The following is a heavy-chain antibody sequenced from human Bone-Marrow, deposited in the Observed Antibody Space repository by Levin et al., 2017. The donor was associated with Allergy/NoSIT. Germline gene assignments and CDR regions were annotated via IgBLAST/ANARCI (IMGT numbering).Heavy chain of an antibody. Sequence: LSLTCAASEFTVSNNHMNWVRQAPGKGLEWVSLIYSGGSTYYADSVKGRFTISRDNSKNTLYLQMNSLRAEDTAVYYCAGHTAGDYWGQGALVTVSS. CDR3: AGHTAGDY. CDR2: IYSGGST. D-gene: IGHD5-18*01. J-gene: IGHJ4*02. V-gene: IGHV3-66*04. CDR1: EFTVSNNH.